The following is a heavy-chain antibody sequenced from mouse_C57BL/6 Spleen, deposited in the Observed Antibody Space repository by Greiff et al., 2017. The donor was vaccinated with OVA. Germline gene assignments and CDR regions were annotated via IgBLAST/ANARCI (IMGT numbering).Heavy chain of an antibody. Sequence: QVQLKQPGAELVKPGASVKLSCKASGYTFTSYWMHWVKQRPGQGLEWIGMIHPNSGSTNYNEKFKSKATLTVDKSSSTAYMQLSSLTSEDSAVYYCARYYYGSSYFYYFDYWGQGTTLTVSS. J-gene: IGHJ2*01. CDR1: GYTFTSYW. CDR2: IHPNSGST. D-gene: IGHD1-1*01. CDR3: ARYYYGSSYFYYFDY. V-gene: IGHV1-64*01.